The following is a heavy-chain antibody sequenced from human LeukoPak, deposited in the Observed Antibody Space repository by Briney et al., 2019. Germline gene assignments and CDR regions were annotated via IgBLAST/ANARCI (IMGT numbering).Heavy chain of an antibody. D-gene: IGHD4-17*01. CDR3: ARDFAGDRDY. CDR1: GFTVSSNY. J-gene: IGHJ4*02. Sequence: QSGGSLRLSCTASGFTVSSNYMSWVRQAPGKGLEWVSVIYAGGSTYYADSVKGRFTFSRDNSKNTLYLQMNSLRAEDTAVYYCARDFAGDRDYWGQGTLVTVSS. CDR2: IYAGGST. V-gene: IGHV3-53*01.